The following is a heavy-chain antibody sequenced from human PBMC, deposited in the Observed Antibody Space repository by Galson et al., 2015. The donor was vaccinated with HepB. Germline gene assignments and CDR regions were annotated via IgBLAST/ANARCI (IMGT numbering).Heavy chain of an antibody. V-gene: IGHV3-11*01. CDR3: ARDPNPPGYSGYDLAFDI. CDR2: ISSSGSTI. Sequence: SLRLSCAASGFTFSDYYMSWIRQAPGKGLEWVSYISSSGSTIYYADSVKGRFTISRDNAKNSLYLQMNSLRAEDTAVYYCARDPNPPGYSGYDLAFDIWGQGTMVTVSS. D-gene: IGHD5-12*01. J-gene: IGHJ3*02. CDR1: GFTFSDYY.